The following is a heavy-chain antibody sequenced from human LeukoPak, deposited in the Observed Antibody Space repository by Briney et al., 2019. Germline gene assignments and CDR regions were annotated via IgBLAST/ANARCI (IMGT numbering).Heavy chain of an antibody. CDR3: ARDNSVRDEAWWFNP. CDR1: GFTFSSYG. Sequence: QTGGSLRLSCAASGFTFSSYGMYWVRQAPGKGLEWVAFIRYDGSNKYYADSVKGRFTISRDNSKNTLYLQMNSLRSEDTAVYYCARDNSVRDEAWWFNPWGQGTLVTVSS. D-gene: IGHD5-24*01. V-gene: IGHV3-30*02. J-gene: IGHJ5*02. CDR2: IRYDGSNK.